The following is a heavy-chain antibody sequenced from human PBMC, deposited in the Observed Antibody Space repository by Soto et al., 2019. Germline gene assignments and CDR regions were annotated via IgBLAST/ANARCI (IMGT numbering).Heavy chain of an antibody. D-gene: IGHD3-10*01. J-gene: IGHJ4*02. V-gene: IGHV3-48*02. CDR2: ITTSSHTI. CDR1: GFPFSSYS. CDR3: ARAATYYYGSGSGADY. Sequence: EVQLVESGGGLVQPGGSLRLSCAASGFPFSSYSMDWVRQAPGQGLEWISYITTSSHTIYYADSVRGRFTISRDNAKNSLFLQMNSLRDEDTAAYYCARAATYYYGSGSGADYWGQGTLVTVSS.